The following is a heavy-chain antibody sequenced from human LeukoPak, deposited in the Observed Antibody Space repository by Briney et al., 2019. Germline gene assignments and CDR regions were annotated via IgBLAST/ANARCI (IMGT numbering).Heavy chain of an antibody. CDR2: IYSGGST. CDR1: GFTVSSNY. V-gene: IGHV3-53*01. Sequence: SGGSLRLSCAASGFTVSSNYMSWVRQAPGKGLEWVSVIYSGGSTYYADSVKGRFTISRDNSKNTLYLQMNTLRAEDTAVYYCAKMSRFLEWLFDYWGQGTLVTVSS. D-gene: IGHD3-3*01. CDR3: AKMSRFLEWLFDY. J-gene: IGHJ4*02.